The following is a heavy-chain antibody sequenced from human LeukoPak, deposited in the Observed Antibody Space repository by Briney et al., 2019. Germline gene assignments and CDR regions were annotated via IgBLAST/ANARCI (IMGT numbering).Heavy chain of an antibody. CDR2: ISAYNGNT. V-gene: IGHV1-18*01. D-gene: IGHD5-18*01. CDR1: GYTFTSYG. J-gene: IGHJ6*03. CDR3: ARGRTHTAMPTYYCYYYMDV. Sequence: ASVMLSCKASGYTFTSYGISWVRQAPGQGLEWMGWISAYNGNTNFAQKFQGRVTITADKSTSTAYMELSSLRSEDTAVYYCARGRTHTAMPTYYCYYYMDVWGKGTTVTISS.